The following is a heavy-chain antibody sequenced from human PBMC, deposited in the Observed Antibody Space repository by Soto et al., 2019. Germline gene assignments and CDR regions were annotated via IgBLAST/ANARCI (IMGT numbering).Heavy chain of an antibody. CDR3: ARYSYDSSGFYTWFDP. CDR2: IDYSGRT. CDR1: GGSISSYY. J-gene: IGHJ5*02. D-gene: IGHD3-22*01. Sequence: SETLSLTCTVSGGSISSYYWSWIRQPPGKGLDWIGYIDYSGRTKYTSSLKSRVTISVDTSRNQFSLKLTSVTAADTAVYFCARYSYDSSGFYTWFDPWGHGTLVTVSS. V-gene: IGHV4-59*08.